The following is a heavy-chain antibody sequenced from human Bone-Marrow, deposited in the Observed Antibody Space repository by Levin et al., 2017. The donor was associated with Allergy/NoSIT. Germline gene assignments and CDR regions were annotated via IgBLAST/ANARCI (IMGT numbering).Heavy chain of an antibody. CDR3: AKDIILLSLWFGEPGRRGVDY. V-gene: IGHV3-30*18. Sequence: GESLKISCAASGFTFSSYGMHWVRQAPGKGLEWVAVISYDGSNKYYADSVKGRFTISRDNSKNTLYLQMNSLRAEDTAVYYCAKDIILLSLWFGEPGRRGVDYWGQGTLVTVSS. D-gene: IGHD3-10*01. CDR1: GFTFSSYG. J-gene: IGHJ4*02. CDR2: ISYDGSNK.